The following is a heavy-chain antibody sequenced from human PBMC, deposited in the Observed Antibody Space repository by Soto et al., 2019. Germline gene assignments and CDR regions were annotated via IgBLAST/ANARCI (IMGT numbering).Heavy chain of an antibody. CDR3: TTSTSYYDFWSGYYKAYYYGMDV. J-gene: IGHJ6*02. CDR1: GFTFSGSA. D-gene: IGHD3-3*01. CDR2: IRSKANSYAT. V-gene: IGHV3-73*01. Sequence: GGSLRLSCAASGFTFSGSAMHWVRQASGKGLEWVGRIRSKANSYATAYAASVKGRFTISRDDSKNTAYLQMNSLKTEDTAVYYCTTSTSYYDFWSGYYKAYYYGMDVWGQGTTVTVSS.